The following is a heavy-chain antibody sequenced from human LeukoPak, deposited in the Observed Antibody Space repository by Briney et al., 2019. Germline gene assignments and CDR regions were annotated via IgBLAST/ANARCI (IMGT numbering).Heavy chain of an antibody. CDR1: GFTFSTYS. D-gene: IGHD6-19*01. CDR2: ISDGTSTM. J-gene: IGHJ4*02. Sequence: PGGSLRLSCAASGFTFSTYSMNWIRQAPGKGLEWVAYISDGTSTMYYTDSVKGRFTISRDDATNSLYLEMNSLRAGDTAVYYCVARGGWARFDYWGQGTLVTVSS. CDR3: VARGGWARFDY. V-gene: IGHV3-48*04.